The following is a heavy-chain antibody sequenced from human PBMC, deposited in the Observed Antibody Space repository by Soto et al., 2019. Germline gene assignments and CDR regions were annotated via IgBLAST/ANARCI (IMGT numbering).Heavy chain of an antibody. V-gene: IGHV3-33*01. D-gene: IGHD2-15*01. CDR3: ARIGCTGGSCRPYAYYDMDV. Sequence: GGSLRLSCAASGFTFNTYGMHWVRQAPGRGLEWVAVIWYDGSIKYYADSVKGRFTISRDNSKNTLYLQMNSLRAEDTAVYYCARIGCTGGSCRPYAYYDMDVWGQGTTVTVSS. J-gene: IGHJ6*02. CDR1: GFTFNTYG. CDR2: IWYDGSIK.